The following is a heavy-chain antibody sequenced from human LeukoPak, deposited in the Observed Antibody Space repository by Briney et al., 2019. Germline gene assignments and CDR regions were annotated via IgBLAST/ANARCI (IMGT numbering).Heavy chain of an antibody. Sequence: SETLSLICTVSGGSISSYYWSWIRQPAGRGLEWIGRIYTSGSTNYNPSLKSRVTMSVDTSKNQFSLKLSSVTAADTAVYYCARDRHDSSGYYYPFDYWGQGTLVTVSS. J-gene: IGHJ4*02. CDR1: GGSISSYY. CDR3: ARDRHDSSGYYYPFDY. V-gene: IGHV4-4*07. CDR2: IYTSGST. D-gene: IGHD3-22*01.